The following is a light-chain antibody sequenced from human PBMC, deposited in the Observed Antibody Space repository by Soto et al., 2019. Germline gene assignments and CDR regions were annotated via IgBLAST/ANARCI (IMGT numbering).Light chain of an antibody. CDR2: GAS. CDR1: QSVISN. J-gene: IGKJ1*01. V-gene: IGKV3-15*01. Sequence: VLTQSPATLSVSPGERATLSCRASQSVISNLAWYQQKPGQAPRLLIYGASTRATGIPARFSDSGSGTEFTLTISRLQSKELAGYYRQQTNLRSRSLGEGTKVDIK. CDR3: QQTNLRSRS.